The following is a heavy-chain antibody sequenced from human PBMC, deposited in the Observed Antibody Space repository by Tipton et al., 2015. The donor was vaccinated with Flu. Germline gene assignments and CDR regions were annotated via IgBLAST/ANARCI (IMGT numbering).Heavy chain of an antibody. V-gene: IGHV4-61*02. CDR1: GASISSGSFY. CDR3: ARGGGSPSY. Sequence: TLSLTCTVSGASISSGSFYWTWLRQPAGKGLEWIGRLYTAGGTTYNPSLKSRVTISVDMSKNQFSLKLTSVTAADTAVYYCARGGGSPSYWGQGTLVTVSS. CDR2: LYTAGGT. D-gene: IGHD2-15*01. J-gene: IGHJ4*02.